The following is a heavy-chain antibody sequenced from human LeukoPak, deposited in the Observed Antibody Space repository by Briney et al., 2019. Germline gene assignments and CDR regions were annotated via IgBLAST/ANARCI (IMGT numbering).Heavy chain of an antibody. CDR1: GDSINTYY. V-gene: IGHV4-59*01. CDR2: IYYRGST. J-gene: IGHJ4*02. Sequence: PSETLSLTCTVSGDSINTYYWSWIRQPPGQGLEWIGYIYYRGSTNYNPSLKSRVTISVDTSKNQFSLKVRSVTAADTAVYYCARGATYFDYWGQGTLVTVS. CDR3: ARGATYFDY. D-gene: IGHD5-12*01.